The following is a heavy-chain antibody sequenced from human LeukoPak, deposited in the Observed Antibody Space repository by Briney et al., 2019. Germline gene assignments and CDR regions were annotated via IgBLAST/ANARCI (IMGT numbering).Heavy chain of an antibody. CDR2: IKSKTDGGTT. Sequence: GGSLRLSCAASGFTFSNVWMNWVRKAPGKGLEWVGRIKSKTDGGTTNYAAPVNARFTISRDDSKSTLYLQMNSLKTEDTAVYYCTTAVVRGLNAFDIWGQGTMVTVSS. V-gene: IGHV3-15*01. D-gene: IGHD3-10*01. CDR1: GFTFSNVW. J-gene: IGHJ3*02. CDR3: TTAVVRGLNAFDI.